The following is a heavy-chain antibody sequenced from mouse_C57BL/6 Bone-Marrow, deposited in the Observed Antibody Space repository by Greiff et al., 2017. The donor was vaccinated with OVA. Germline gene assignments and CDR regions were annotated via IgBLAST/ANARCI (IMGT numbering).Heavy chain of an antibody. D-gene: IGHD2-4*01. CDR2: ISYDGSN. CDR3: ARDHLIYYYYDVRAY. Sequence: EVKLVESGPGLVKPSQSLSLTCSVTGYSITSGYYWNWIRQFPGNKLECVGYISYDGSNNYNPSLKNQISITLDTSTNQFFLKLNSVTTEDTATYYCARDHLIYYYYDVRAYWGQGTLVTVSA. CDR1: GYSITSGYY. V-gene: IGHV3-6*01. J-gene: IGHJ3*01.